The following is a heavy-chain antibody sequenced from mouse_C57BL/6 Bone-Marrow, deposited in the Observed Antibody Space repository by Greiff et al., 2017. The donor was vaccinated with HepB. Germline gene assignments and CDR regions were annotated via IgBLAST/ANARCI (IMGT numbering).Heavy chain of an antibody. CDR1: GYTFTDYY. CDR3: ARWGHWYFDV. Sequence: DVQLQESGPVLVKPGASVKMSCKASGYTFTDYYMNWVKQSHGKSLEWIGVINPYNGGTSYNQKFKGKATLTVDKSSSTAYMELNSLTSEDSAVYYCARWGHWYFDVWGTGTTVTVSS. J-gene: IGHJ1*03. V-gene: IGHV1-19*01. CDR2: INPYNGGT.